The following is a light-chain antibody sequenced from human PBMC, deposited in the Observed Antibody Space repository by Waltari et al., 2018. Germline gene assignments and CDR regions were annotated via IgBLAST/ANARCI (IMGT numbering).Light chain of an antibody. CDR3: HQYNSYHT. J-gene: IGKJ2*01. V-gene: IGKV1-5*03. CDR2: KAS. Sequence: DIQMTQSPSTLSASMGDRVTITCRASQGIGRWLAWYQQKPGKGPNLLIYKASSLQTGVPPRFSGSGSGTEFTLTISSLQPDDVATYYCHQYNSYHTFGQGTKLEIK. CDR1: QGIGRW.